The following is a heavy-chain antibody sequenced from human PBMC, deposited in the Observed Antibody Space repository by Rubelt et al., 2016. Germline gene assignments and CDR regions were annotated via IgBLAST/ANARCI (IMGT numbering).Heavy chain of an antibody. CDR1: GFTFGDYA. D-gene: IGHD3-3*01. J-gene: IGHJ4*02. V-gene: IGHV4-34*01. CDR3: ARGGPRFGVVNY. CDR2: INHSGGT. Sequence: VQLVESGGGLVQPGRSLRLSCTASGFTFGDYAMSWIRQPPGKGLEWIGEINHSGGTNPNPSPRSRVTISVDTSKNQLSLKLSSVTAADTAVYYWARGGPRFGVVNYWGQGTLVTVSS.